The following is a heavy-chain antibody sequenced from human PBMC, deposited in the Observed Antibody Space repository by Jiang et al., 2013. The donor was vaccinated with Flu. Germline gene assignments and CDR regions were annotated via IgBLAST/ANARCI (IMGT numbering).Heavy chain of an antibody. CDR1: GGSISSYY. D-gene: IGHD4-17*01. J-gene: IGHJ4*02. CDR3: ARAGRGDYSRRDY. CDR2: IYYSGST. V-gene: IGHV4-59*08. Sequence: VKPSETLSLTCTVSGGSISSYYWSWIRQPPGKGLEWIGYIYYSGSTNYNPSLKSRVTISVDTSKNQFSLKLSSVTAADTAVYYCARAGRGDYSRRDYWGQGTLVTVSS.